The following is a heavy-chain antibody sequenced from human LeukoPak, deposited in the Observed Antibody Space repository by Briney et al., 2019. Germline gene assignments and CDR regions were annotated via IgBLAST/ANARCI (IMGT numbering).Heavy chain of an antibody. Sequence: SETLSLTCAVYGGSFSGYYWSWIRQPPGKGLEWIGEINHSGSTNYNPSHKSRVTISVDTSKNQFSLKLSSVTAADTAVYYCATGRIAVAGGGNYYYYYGMDVWGQGTTVTVSS. J-gene: IGHJ6*02. V-gene: IGHV4-34*01. CDR2: INHSGST. CDR3: ATGRIAVAGGGNYYYYYGMDV. D-gene: IGHD6-19*01. CDR1: GGSFSGYY.